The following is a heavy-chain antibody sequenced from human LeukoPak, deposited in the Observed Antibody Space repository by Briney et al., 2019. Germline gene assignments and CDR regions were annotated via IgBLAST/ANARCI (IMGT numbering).Heavy chain of an antibody. CDR2: IYYSGST. V-gene: IGHV4-59*01. CDR3: ARGSIVGATMLDY. CDR1: GGSISSYY. J-gene: IGHJ4*02. Sequence: SETLSLTCTLSGGSISSYYWSWIRQPPGKGLEWIGYIYYSGSTNYNPSLKSRVTISVDTSKNQFSLKLSSVTAADTAVYYCARGSIVGATMLDYWGQGTLVTVSS. D-gene: IGHD1-26*01.